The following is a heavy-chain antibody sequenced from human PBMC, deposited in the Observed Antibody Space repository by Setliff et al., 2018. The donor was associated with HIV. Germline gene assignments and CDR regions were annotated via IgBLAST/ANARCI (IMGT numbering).Heavy chain of an antibody. V-gene: IGHV1-2*02. Sequence: AASVKVSCKASGYTFTGYYMHWVRQAPGQGLEWMGWINPNSGGTNYAQKFQGRVTMTRDTSISTAYMELSRLRSDDTAVYYCARALCRGGLCDWFDPWGQGTLVTVSS. D-gene: IGHD2-15*01. CDR3: ARALCRGGLCDWFDP. J-gene: IGHJ5*02. CDR1: GYTFTGYY. CDR2: INPNSGGT.